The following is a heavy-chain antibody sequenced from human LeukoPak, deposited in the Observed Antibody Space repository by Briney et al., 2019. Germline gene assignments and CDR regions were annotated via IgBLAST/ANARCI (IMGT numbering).Heavy chain of an antibody. J-gene: IGHJ4*02. CDR2: ISYDGSNK. Sequence: PGGSLRLSCAASGFTFSSYGMHWVRQAPGKGLEWVAVISYDGSNKYYADSVKGRFTISRDNSKNTLYLQMNSLRAEDTAVYYCARGGIQVSGIDEFDYWGQGTLVTVSS. CDR1: GFTFSSYG. D-gene: IGHD6-19*01. V-gene: IGHV3-30*03. CDR3: ARGGIQVSGIDEFDY.